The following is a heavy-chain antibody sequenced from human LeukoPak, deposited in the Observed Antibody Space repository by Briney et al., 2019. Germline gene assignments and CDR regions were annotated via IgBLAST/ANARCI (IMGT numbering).Heavy chain of an antibody. Sequence: ASVKVSCKASGYTFTSYYMHWVRQAPGQGLEWMGIINPSGGSTSYAQKFQGRVTMTRDMSTSTVYMELRSLRSDDTAVYYCAREQYSSSWYYYYMDVWGKGTTVTVSS. CDR3: AREQYSSSWYYYYMDV. V-gene: IGHV1-46*01. J-gene: IGHJ6*03. CDR1: GYTFTSYY. D-gene: IGHD6-13*01. CDR2: INPSGGST.